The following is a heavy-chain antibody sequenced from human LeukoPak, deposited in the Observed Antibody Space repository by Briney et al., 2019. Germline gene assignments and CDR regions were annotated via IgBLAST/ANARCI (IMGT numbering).Heavy chain of an antibody. CDR2: IYSGDST. J-gene: IGHJ4*02. D-gene: IGHD3-3*01. CDR1: GFSSTY. CDR3: ARDLWDATGY. V-gene: IGHV3-66*02. Sequence: GGSLRLSCEASGFSSTYTSWVRQAPGKGLEWVSAIYSGDSTDYADSVRGRFTISRDISKNTVYLQVNSLRPEDTAVYYCARDLWDATGYWGQGTLVTV.